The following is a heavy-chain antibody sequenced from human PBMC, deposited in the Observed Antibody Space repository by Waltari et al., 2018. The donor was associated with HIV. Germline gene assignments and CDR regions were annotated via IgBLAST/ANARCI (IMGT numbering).Heavy chain of an antibody. Sequence: VQLEESGGGVVQPGRSRRLSCAASGSRVSDYGMNWVRQAPGKGLQWVAVIWYDGSKKEYSDSVKGRFTISKDNSKNTLFLQMNSLRVDDTAVYFCARVPFASSWSADSFDVWGPGTRITVSS. V-gene: IGHV3-33*01. CDR2: IWYDGSKK. J-gene: IGHJ3*01. CDR3: ARVPFASSWSADSFDV. D-gene: IGHD6-13*01. CDR1: GSRVSDYG.